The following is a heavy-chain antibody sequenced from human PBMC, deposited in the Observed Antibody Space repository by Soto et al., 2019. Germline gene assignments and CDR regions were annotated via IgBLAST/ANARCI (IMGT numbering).Heavy chain of an antibody. D-gene: IGHD3-10*01. J-gene: IGHJ6*02. Sequence: QVQLQESGPGLVKPSETLSLTCTVSGGSITNYYCSWFRQPPGKGLEWIGYINYDGYSAYNLSLKRRVTLPVDASKTQSSLMLESVTATDTAVYYCARHGFGPLHGLVDVWGPGTTVIVSS. CDR3: ARHGFGPLHGLVDV. V-gene: IGHV4-59*08. CDR2: INYDGYS. CDR1: GGSITNYY.